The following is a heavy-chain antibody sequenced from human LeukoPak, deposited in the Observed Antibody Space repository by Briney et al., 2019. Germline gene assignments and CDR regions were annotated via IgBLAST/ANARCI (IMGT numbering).Heavy chain of an antibody. V-gene: IGHV3-21*01. Sequence: PGGSPRLSCAASGFTFSPYTINWVRQAPGKGLQWVSSMSSSGDSIYLADSVKGRFSISRDSANNSLYLQMNSLGAEDTAVYYCAASGYDLDWYFDLWGRGTLVTVSS. CDR2: MSSSGDSI. D-gene: IGHD5-12*01. J-gene: IGHJ2*01. CDR1: GFTFSPYT. CDR3: AASGYDLDWYFDL.